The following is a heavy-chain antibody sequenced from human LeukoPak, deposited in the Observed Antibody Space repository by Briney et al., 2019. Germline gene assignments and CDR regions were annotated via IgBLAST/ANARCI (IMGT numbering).Heavy chain of an antibody. CDR1: GYTFTSYY. V-gene: IGHV1-46*01. D-gene: IGHD2-2*01. CDR3: ARDPCSSTSCYGSFDY. CDR2: INPSGGST. J-gene: IGHJ4*02. Sequence: ASVKVSCKASGYTFTSYYMHWVRQAPGQGLEWMGIINPSGGSTSYAQKFQGRVTMNRDTSTSTVYMELSSLRSEDTAVYYCARDPCSSTSCYGSFDYWGQGTLVTVSS.